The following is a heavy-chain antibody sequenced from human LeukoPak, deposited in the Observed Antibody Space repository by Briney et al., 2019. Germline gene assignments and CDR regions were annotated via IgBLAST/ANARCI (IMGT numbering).Heavy chain of an antibody. Sequence: SETLSLTCTVSGGSISSYYWSWIRQPPGKGLEWIGYIYYSGSTNYNPSLKSRVTISVDTSKNQFSLKLSSVTAADTAVYYCASATPLWSPTPYFDYWGQGTLVTVSS. CDR1: GGSISSYY. D-gene: IGHD3-16*01. CDR3: ASATPLWSPTPYFDY. J-gene: IGHJ4*02. V-gene: IGHV4-59*01. CDR2: IYYSGST.